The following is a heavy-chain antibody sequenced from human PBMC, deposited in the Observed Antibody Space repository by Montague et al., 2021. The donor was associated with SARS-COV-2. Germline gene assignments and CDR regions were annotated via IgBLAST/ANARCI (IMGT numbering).Heavy chain of an antibody. D-gene: IGHD3-3*01. Sequence: SETLSLTCTVSGYSISSGYYWGWIRQPPGKGLEWIGSIYHSGSTNYNPSLKSRVTISVDTSKNQFSLKLSSVTAADTAVYYCARDPWRITIFGVVTRYGMDVWGQGTTVTASS. V-gene: IGHV4-38-2*02. CDR3: ARDPWRITIFGVVTRYGMDV. CDR2: IYHSGST. J-gene: IGHJ6*02. CDR1: GYSISSGYY.